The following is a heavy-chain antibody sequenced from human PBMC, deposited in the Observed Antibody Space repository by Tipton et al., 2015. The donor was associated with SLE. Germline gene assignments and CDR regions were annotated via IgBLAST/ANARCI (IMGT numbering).Heavy chain of an antibody. CDR2: INRSGNT. D-gene: IGHD3-9*01. V-gene: IGHV4-34*01. CDR3: ARGVDSPEGV. Sequence: LSLTCTVSGGSISSNHWSWIRQPPGKGLEWIGEINRSGNTNYNPSLKSRVTISVDTSKNQFSLKLSSVTAADTAVYYCARGVDSPEGVGGKGTTVTVSS. CDR1: GGSISSNH. J-gene: IGHJ6*04.